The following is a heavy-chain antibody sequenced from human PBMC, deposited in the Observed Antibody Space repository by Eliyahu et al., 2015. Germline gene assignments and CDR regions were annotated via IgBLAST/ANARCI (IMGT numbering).Heavy chain of an antibody. J-gene: IGHJ5*02. V-gene: IGHV3-53*02. CDR1: GFTVSSNY. D-gene: IGHD3-10*01. CDR2: IYSGGST. Sequence: EVQLXETGGGLIQPGGSLXLSCXAXGFTVSSNYXRWVRQAPGKGLEWVSVIYSGGSTYYADSVKGRFTIXRDNSKNTLYLQMNSLRAEDTAVYYCASSYRSSGPGWFDPWGQGTLSPSPQ. CDR3: ASSYRSSGPGWFDP.